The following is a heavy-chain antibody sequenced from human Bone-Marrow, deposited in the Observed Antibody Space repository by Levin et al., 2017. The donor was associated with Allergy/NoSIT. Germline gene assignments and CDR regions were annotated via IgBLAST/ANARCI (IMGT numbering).Heavy chain of an antibody. J-gene: IGHJ3*02. D-gene: IGHD3-22*01. V-gene: IGHV4-59*01. CDR3: AMIYYYDSSAQLPQSAFDI. CDR2: IYYSGST. CDR1: GGSISSYY. Sequence: SETLSLTCTVSGGSISSYYWSWIRQPPGKGLEWIGYIYYSGSTNYNPSLKSRVTISVDTSKNQFSLKLSSVTAADTAVYYCAMIYYYDSSAQLPQSAFDIWGQGTMVTVSS.